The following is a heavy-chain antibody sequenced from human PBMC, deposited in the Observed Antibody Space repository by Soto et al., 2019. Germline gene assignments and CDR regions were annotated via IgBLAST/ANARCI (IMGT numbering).Heavy chain of an antibody. V-gene: IGHV3-74*01. J-gene: IGHJ4*02. CDR3: ARGGCTSTSCLDY. D-gene: IGHD2-2*01. CDR2: INNDGSST. CDR1: GFTFSSNW. Sequence: EVQLVESGGGLVQPGGSLRLSCAASGFTFSSNWMHWFRQAPGKGLVWVSRINNDGSSTNYGDSVKGRFTISRDNAKNTLYLQMNSLRAEDTAVYYCARGGCTSTSCLDYWGQGTLVTVSS.